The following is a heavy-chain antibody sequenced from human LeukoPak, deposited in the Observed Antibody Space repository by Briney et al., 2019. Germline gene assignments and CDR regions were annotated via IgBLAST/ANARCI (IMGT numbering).Heavy chain of an antibody. CDR2: IWYDGSTK. D-gene: IGHD3-10*01. V-gene: IGHV3-33*01. J-gene: IGHJ4*02. Sequence: PGGSLRLSCAAPGFTFSSYGMHWVRQAPGKGLEWVAVIWYDGSTKYYADSVKGRFTISRDNSKNTLYLQMNSLRAEDTAVYYRARGYSYSSGSYYCDYWGQGTLVTVSS. CDR3: ARGYSYSSGSYYCDY. CDR1: GFTFSSYG.